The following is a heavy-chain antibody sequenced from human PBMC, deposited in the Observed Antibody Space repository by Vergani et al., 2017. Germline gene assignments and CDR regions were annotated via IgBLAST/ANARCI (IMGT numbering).Heavy chain of an antibody. CDR3: ARVYCRGMSCAGTDYFYHIDV. CDR1: GYSFSRNW. V-gene: IGHV5-51*03. CDR2: IYPGNSET. J-gene: IGHJ6*03. D-gene: IGHD3/OR15-3a*01. Sequence: EVQLVESGAAVKKPGESLEISCKGSGYSFSRNWIAWVRERPGQGLEWMGMIYPGNSETRNNPSFRGQVTMSVDKSISTAYLQWSSLKASDSAMYYCARVYCRGMSCAGTDYFYHIDVWGKGTTVTVSS.